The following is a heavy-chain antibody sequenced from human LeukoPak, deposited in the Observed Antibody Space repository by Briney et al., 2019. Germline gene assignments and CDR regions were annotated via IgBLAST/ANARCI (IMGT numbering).Heavy chain of an antibody. V-gene: IGHV1-8*01. CDR2: MNPISHNT. CDR1: GYIFSSYD. D-gene: IGHD4-17*01. Sequence: ASVKVSCKASGYIFSSYDFIWVRQAAGQGLEWMGWMNPISHNTGYAQKFRGRVTITRNTSISTAYMELSSLRSEDTAVYYCARGHTVTTEWDYWGQGTLVTVSS. J-gene: IGHJ4*02. CDR3: ARGHTVTTEWDY.